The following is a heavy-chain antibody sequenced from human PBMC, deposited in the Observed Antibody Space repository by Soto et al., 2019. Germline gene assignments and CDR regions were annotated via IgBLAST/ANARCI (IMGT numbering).Heavy chain of an antibody. J-gene: IGHJ6*02. CDR2: INPNSGDT. CDR1: GYTFTGYY. CDR3: ASLGGYYYGMDV. V-gene: IGHV1-2*04. D-gene: IGHD3-16*01. Sequence: EASVKVSCKASGYTFTGYYMHWVRQAPGQGLGWMGWINPNSGDTNYAQKFQGWVTMTRDTSISTAYMELSRLRSEDTAVYYCASLGGYYYGMDVWGQGTTVTVSS.